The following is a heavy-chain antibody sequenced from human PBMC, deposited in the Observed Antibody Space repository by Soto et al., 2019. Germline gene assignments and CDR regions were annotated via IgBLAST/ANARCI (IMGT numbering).Heavy chain of an antibody. CDR3: ARVRGGGPFDD. Sequence: QLQLQESGSGLVKPSQTLSLTCAVSGGSVNTAGYSWSWIRQPPGKGLEWIGYIYYSGSTYYNPSLKSRVTISVDTSKNQFSLKLSSVAAADTAVYYCARVRGGGPFDDWGQGTLVTVSS. J-gene: IGHJ4*02. CDR2: IYYSGST. V-gene: IGHV4-30-2*05. D-gene: IGHD1-26*01. CDR1: GGSVNTAGYS.